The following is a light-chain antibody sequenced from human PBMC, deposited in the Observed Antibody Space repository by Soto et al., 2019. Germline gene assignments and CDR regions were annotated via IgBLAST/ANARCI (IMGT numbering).Light chain of an antibody. CDR3: QQSFSTLA. CDR2: AAS. CDR1: QTIVNY. Sequence: DIPMTQSPSSLSASVGDRVTITCRAIQTIVNYLSWYQQKPGKAPKLLIYAASVLATGVPSRFSGGGSGTDFTLTISGLQPEDFATYFCQQSFSTLAFGPGTRVDIK. J-gene: IGKJ3*01. V-gene: IGKV1-39*01.